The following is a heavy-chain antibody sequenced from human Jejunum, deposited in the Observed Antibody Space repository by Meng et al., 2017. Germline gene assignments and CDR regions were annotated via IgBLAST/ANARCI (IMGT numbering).Heavy chain of an antibody. CDR1: GLGFSSSW. CDR3: ARGGNYYLDY. CDR2: INGDGRTI. D-gene: IGHD1-1*01. V-gene: IGHV3-74*01. Sequence: VQLVQSGGGLVQPGGSLRLFCEGSGLGFSSSWIHWVRQTPGKGLVWVARINGDGRTISYADSLKGRFTVSRDNAKNTLYLQMNSLRAEDTAIYYCARGGNYYLDYWGQGTLVTVSS. J-gene: IGHJ4*02.